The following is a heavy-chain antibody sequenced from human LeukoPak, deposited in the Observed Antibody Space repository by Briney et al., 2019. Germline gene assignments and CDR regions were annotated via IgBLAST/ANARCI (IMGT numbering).Heavy chain of an antibody. CDR1: GGSISSSSYY. V-gene: IGHV4-61*05. CDR2: IYYSGST. J-gene: IGHJ4*02. D-gene: IGHD4-17*01. CDR3: ARTNAYGDYADY. Sequence: SETLSLTCTVSGGSISSSSYYWSWIRQPPGKGLEWIGYIYYSGSTNYNPSLKSRVTISVDTSKNQFSLKLSSVTAADTAVYYCARTNAYGDYADYWGQGTLVTVSS.